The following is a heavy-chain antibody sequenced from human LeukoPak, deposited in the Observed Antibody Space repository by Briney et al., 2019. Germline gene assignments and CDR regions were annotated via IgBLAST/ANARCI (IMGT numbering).Heavy chain of an antibody. CDR1: GGSISSYY. V-gene: IGHV4-4*07. J-gene: IGHJ6*03. D-gene: IGHD3-22*01. Sequence: SETLSLTCTVSGGSISSYYWSWIRQPAGKGLEWIGRLYTSGNTNYNPSLKSRVTMSVDTSKNQFSLKLTSVTAADTAVYYCARDSYDSSTYSWSYMDVWGKGTTVTISS. CDR2: LYTSGNT. CDR3: ARDSYDSSTYSWSYMDV.